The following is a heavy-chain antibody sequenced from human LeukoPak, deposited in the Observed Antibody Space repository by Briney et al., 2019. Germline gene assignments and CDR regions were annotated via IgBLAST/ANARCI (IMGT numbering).Heavy chain of an antibody. CDR1: GYSFTSYW. CDR3: ARRFCSSTSCYLTPFDY. Sequence: GESLKISCKGSGYSFTSYWIGWVRQMPGKGLEWMGIIYPGDSDTRYSPSFQGQVTISADKSISTAYLQWSGLKASDTAMYYCARRFCSSTSCYLTPFDYWGQGTLVTVSS. CDR2: IYPGDSDT. D-gene: IGHD2-2*01. J-gene: IGHJ4*02. V-gene: IGHV5-51*01.